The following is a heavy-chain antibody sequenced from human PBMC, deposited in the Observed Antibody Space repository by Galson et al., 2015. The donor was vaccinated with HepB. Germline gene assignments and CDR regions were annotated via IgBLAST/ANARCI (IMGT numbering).Heavy chain of an antibody. CDR2: IYYSGST. Sequence: SLTCSVSGGSISSADYYWSWIRQPPGKGLEWIGYIYYSGSTYYNPSLKSRVIISLDTSKNQFSLKLSSVTAADTAVYYCARGVGVAATRPQDYYYMDVWGKGTTVTVSS. CDR1: GGSISSADYY. CDR3: ARGVGVAATRPQDYYYMDV. V-gene: IGHV4-30-4*01. J-gene: IGHJ6*03. D-gene: IGHD2-15*01.